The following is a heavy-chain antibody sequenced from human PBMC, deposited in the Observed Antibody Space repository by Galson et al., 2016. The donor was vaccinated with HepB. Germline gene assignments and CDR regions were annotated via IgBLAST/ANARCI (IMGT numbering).Heavy chain of an antibody. V-gene: IGHV3-7*01. CDR3: ARDFHATFYH. J-gene: IGHJ4*02. Sequence: SLRLSCAASGFTFSTYWMSWVRQAPGKGLEWVASMNLDGSEKFYVDSVKGRFTISRDNAENSLHLQLNSLRAEDTAVYYCARDFHATFYHWGQGALVTVSS. CDR2: MNLDGSEK. CDR1: GFTFSTYW.